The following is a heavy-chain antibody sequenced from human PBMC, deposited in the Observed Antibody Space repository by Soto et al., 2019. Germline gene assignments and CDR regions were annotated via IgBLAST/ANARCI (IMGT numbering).Heavy chain of an antibody. CDR3: AKGKANKVFGVNILFAN. Sequence: PGGSLRLSCAASGFTFSSYAMSWVRQAPGKGLEWVSTISGNGGSTHYADSVKGRFTISRDNSMNTLYLQMNSLRAEDTAIYHCAKGKANKVFGVNILFANWGQGTLVSDSS. V-gene: IGHV3-23*01. J-gene: IGHJ4*02. CDR1: GFTFSSYA. D-gene: IGHD3-3*01. CDR2: ISGNGGST.